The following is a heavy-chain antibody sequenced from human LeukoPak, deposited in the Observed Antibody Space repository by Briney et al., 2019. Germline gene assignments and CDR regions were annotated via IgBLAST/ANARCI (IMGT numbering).Heavy chain of an antibody. J-gene: IGHJ4*02. CDR2: ICTSGST. D-gene: IGHD3-22*01. CDR1: GGSISSYY. V-gene: IGHV4-4*07. CDR3: ARDCDYDSSGYYSPLFFDY. Sequence: SETLSLTCTVSGGSISSYYWSWIRQPAGKGLEWIGRICTSGSTNYNPSLKSRVTMSVDTSKNQFSLKLSSVTAADTAVYYCARDCDYDSSGYYSPLFFDYWGQGTLVTVSS.